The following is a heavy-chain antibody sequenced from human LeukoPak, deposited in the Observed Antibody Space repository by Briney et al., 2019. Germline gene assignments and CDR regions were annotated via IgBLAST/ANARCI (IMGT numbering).Heavy chain of an antibody. J-gene: IGHJ4*02. CDR2: ISWNSGSI. D-gene: IGHD3/OR15-3a*01. CDR3: ARDGFELVFDY. Sequence: QPGRSLRLSCAASGFTFDDYAMHWVRQAPGKGLEWVSGISWNSGSIGYADSVKGRFTISRDNAKNSLYLQMNSLRAEDTAVYYCARDGFELVFDYWGQGTLVTVSS. V-gene: IGHV3-9*01. CDR1: GFTFDDYA.